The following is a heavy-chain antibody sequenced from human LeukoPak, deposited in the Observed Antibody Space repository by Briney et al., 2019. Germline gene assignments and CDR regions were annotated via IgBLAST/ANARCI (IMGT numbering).Heavy chain of an antibody. CDR2: IIPFLGTT. CDR1: GGVFTTYA. D-gene: IGHD2-8*01. Sequence: SVKVSCKASGGVFTTYAISWVRQTPGQGLEWMGGIIPFLGTTNYAQKFQGRVTITADEPSRTAYMELTFLRSYDTALYYCTIRPNVIVLTHYFEYSGQGTLVTVSP. CDR3: TIRPNVIVLTHYFEY. J-gene: IGHJ4*02. V-gene: IGHV1-69*13.